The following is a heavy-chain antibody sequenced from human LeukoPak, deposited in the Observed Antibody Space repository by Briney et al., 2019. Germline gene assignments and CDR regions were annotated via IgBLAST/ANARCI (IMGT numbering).Heavy chain of an antibody. Sequence: AGGSLRLSCAASGFTFSAYAMHWVRQAPGKGLEWVAVISYDGSNKYYADSVKGRFTISGDKSKDTLHLQMNSLRPEDTAVYYCARGPGPIAGAKNPFDIWGQGTMVTVSS. CDR3: ARGPGPIAGAKNPFDI. V-gene: IGHV3-30*01. D-gene: IGHD1-26*01. J-gene: IGHJ3*02. CDR1: GFTFSAYA. CDR2: ISYDGSNK.